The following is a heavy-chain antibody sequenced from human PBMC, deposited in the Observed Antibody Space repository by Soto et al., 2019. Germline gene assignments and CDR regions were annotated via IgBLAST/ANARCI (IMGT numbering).Heavy chain of an antibody. J-gene: IGHJ6*02. D-gene: IGHD6-13*01. Sequence: GESLKISCKGSGYSFTSYWIGWVRQMPGKGLEWMGIIYPGDSDTRYSPSFQGQVTISADKSISTAYLQWSSLKASDTAMYYCARTSAAGKYYYGMAGWGQGTTVTVSS. CDR3: ARTSAAGKYYYGMAG. CDR2: IYPGDSDT. V-gene: IGHV5-51*01. CDR1: GYSFTSYW.